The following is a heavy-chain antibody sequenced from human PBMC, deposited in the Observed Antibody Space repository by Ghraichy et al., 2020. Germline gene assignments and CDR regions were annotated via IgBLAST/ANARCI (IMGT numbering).Heavy chain of an antibody. V-gene: IGHV3-74*01. CDR1: GFTFSSYW. D-gene: IGHD3-10*01. Sequence: GGSLRLSCAASGFTFSSYWMHWVRQAPGKGLVWVSRINSDGSSTSYADSVKGRFTISRDNAKNTLYLQMNSLRAEDTAVYYCARGGDGYYGSGKGVDYYYYCDMYVWGQGSTVTVSA. J-gene: IGHJ6*01. CDR3: ARGGDGYYGSGKGVDYYYYCDMYV. CDR2: INSDGSST.